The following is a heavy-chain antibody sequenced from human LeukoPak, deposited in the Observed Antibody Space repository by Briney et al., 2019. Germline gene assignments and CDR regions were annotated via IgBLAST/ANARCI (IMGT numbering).Heavy chain of an antibody. J-gene: IGHJ4*02. CDR3: ARGWYFILATISPGGIDY. D-gene: IGHD5-12*01. CDR1: GFTFSSYA. Sequence: QPGGSLRLSCAASGFTFSSYAMHWVRQAPGKGLEWVAVISYDGSNKYYADSVKGRFTISRDNSKNTLYLQMNGLRAEDTAVYYCARGWYFILATISPGGIDYWGQGTLVTVSS. V-gene: IGHV3-30-3*01. CDR2: ISYDGSNK.